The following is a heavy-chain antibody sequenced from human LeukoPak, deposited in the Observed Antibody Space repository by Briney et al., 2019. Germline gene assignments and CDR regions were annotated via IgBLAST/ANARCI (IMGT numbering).Heavy chain of an antibody. CDR1: GFTFSKYW. D-gene: IGHD3-22*01. Sequence: GSLRLSCAASGFTFSKYWMSWVRQPPGKGLEWIGEINHSGITKYHPSLKTRVTISVDTSRSQYSLSLGSATAADTAVYYCALLAPPEPPYYYDSSGFYMDYWGQGTVVTVSS. J-gene: IGHJ4*02. CDR3: ALLAPPEPPYYYDSSGFYMDY. V-gene: IGHV4-34*08. CDR2: INHSGIT.